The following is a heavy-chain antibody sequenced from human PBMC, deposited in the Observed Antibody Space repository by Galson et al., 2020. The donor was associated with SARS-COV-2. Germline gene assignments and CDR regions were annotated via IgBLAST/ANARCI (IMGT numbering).Heavy chain of an antibody. J-gene: IGHJ3*02. CDR3: AKDRGYYSGIDAFDI. V-gene: IGHV3-21*01. Sequence: AGSLRLSCAASGFTFSSYSMNWVRQAPGKGLEWVSSISSSSSYIYYADSVKGRFTISRDNAKNSLYLQMNSLRAEDTAVYYCAKDRGYYSGIDAFDIWGQGTVVTVSS. CDR1: GFTFSSYS. CDR2: ISSSSSYI. D-gene: IGHD3-22*01.